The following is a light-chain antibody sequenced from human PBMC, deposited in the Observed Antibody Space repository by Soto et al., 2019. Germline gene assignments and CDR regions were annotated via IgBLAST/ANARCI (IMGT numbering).Light chain of an antibody. J-gene: IGLJ2*01. Sequence: QSALTQPASVSGSPGQSIAISCTGTSSDVGAYNYVSWYQQYPGKAPKLIIYDVSLRPSGVSDRFSGSKSGNTASLTISGLQAEDEADYYCRSYTSTNTIEIGGGTKLTVL. V-gene: IGLV2-14*03. CDR1: SSDVGAYNY. CDR2: DVS. CDR3: RSYTSTNTIE.